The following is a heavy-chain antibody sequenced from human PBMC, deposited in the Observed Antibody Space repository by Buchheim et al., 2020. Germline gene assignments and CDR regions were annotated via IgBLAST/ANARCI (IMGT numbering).Heavy chain of an antibody. CDR1: GFTFNTYA. D-gene: IGHD2-15*01. V-gene: IGHV3-30-3*01. J-gene: IGHJ6*02. CDR2: ISYDGSND. CDR3: ARHYCSSGSCYLGRPARYHDYYGMDV. Sequence: LVESGGGVVQPGRSLTLSCAASGFTFNTYALHWVRQAPGKGLEWVAVISYDGSNDYYAESVKGRFTISRDNSKNTVYLQMNSLRPEDTALYYCARHYCSSGSCYLGRPARYHDYYGMDVWGQGTT.